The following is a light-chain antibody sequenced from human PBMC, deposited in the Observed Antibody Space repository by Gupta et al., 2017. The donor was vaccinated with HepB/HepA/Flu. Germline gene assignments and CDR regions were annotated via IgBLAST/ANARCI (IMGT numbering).Light chain of an antibody. V-gene: IGLV3-21*03. J-gene: IGLJ3*02. CDR1: NIGGKS. CDR2: ADS. Sequence: SYVVTQPPSVSVAPGKTATITCGGNNIGGKSVHWYQQKPGQAPVVVVYADSDRPSGIPDRFFGSNSGNTATLTISTVEAGDEADYYCHVWATPTDHVVFGGGTKLTVL. CDR3: HVWATPTDHVV.